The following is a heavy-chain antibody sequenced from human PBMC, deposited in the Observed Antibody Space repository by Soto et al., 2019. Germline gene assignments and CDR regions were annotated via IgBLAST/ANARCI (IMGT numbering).Heavy chain of an antibody. D-gene: IGHD5-18*01. V-gene: IGHV3-30-3*01. Sequence: QVQLVESGGGVVQPGRSLRLSCAASGFTFSSYAMHWVRQAPGKGLEWVAVISYDGSNKYYADSVKGRFTISRDNSKNTLYLQMNSLRAEDTAVYYCARDRVDTAMVGFDYWGQGTLVTASS. CDR2: ISYDGSNK. CDR1: GFTFSSYA. J-gene: IGHJ4*02. CDR3: ARDRVDTAMVGFDY.